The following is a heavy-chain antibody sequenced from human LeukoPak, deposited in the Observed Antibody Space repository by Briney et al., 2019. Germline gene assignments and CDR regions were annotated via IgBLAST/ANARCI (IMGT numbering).Heavy chain of an antibody. V-gene: IGHV3-23*01. D-gene: IGHD3-16*01. CDR3: VTDLHGINWYVY. CDR2: ISGSGVST. J-gene: IGHJ4*02. CDR1: GFTFSSYA. Sequence: GSLRLSCAASGFTFSSYAMSWVRQAPGKGLEWVSAISGSGVSTYYADSVKGRFTISRDNSKNTLYLQMNSLRTDDTSMYYCVTDLHGINWYVYWGQGTLVTVSS.